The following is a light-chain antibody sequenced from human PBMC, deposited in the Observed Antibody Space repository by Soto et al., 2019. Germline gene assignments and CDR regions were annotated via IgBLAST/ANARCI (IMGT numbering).Light chain of an antibody. V-gene: IGKV1-5*03. CDR1: QSIRNW. CDR3: QQYDTYWT. CDR2: KAS. Sequence: DIQITQSPSTLSASVVDRVIITCRASQSIRNWLAWYQQKPGKAPNLLIYKASSLKSGVPSRFSGSGSGAEFTLTISSLQPDDFATYYCQQYDTYWTFGQGTRWIS. J-gene: IGKJ1*01.